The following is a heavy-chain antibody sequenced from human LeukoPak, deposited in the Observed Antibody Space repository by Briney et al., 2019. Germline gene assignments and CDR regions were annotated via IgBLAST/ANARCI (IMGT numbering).Heavy chain of an antibody. Sequence: PSETLSLTCAVYGGSFSGYYWSWIRQPPGKGLEWIGEINHSGSTNYNPSLKSRVTISVDTSKNQFSLKLSSVTAADTAVYYCARGRLRYYDSSGYYFRPLDVWGKGTTVTVSS. CDR2: INHSGST. CDR3: ARGRLRYYDSSGYYFRPLDV. J-gene: IGHJ6*04. D-gene: IGHD3-22*01. CDR1: GGSFSGYY. V-gene: IGHV4-34*01.